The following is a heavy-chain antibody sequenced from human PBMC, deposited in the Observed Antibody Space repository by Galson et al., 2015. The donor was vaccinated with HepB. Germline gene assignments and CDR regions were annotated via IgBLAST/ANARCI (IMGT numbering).Heavy chain of an antibody. D-gene: IGHD2-2*01. CDR2: IKQDGSEK. Sequence: SLRLSCAASGFSFSSYWMSWVRQAPGKGLEWVANIKQDGSEKYYVDSVKGRFTISRDNAKNSLYLQMNGLRAEDTAVYYCARDLSCPSSTSCCPSDYWGQGTLVTVSS. J-gene: IGHJ4*02. CDR3: ARDLSCPSSTSCCPSDY. CDR1: GFSFSSYW. V-gene: IGHV3-7*01.